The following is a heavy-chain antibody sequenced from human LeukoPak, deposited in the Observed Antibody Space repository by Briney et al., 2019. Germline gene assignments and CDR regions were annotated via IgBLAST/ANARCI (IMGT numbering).Heavy chain of an antibody. CDR3: ATGVNCTNGVCYISRSYYYMDV. J-gene: IGHJ6*03. CDR2: INPNSGGT. CDR1: GYTFTGYY. Sequence: ASVKVSCKASGYTFTGYYMHWVRQAPGQGLEWMGWINPNSGGTNYAQKLQGWVTMTRDTSISTAYMELSRLRSDDTAVYYCATGVNCTNGVCYISRSYYYMDVWGKGTTVTVSS. V-gene: IGHV1-2*04. D-gene: IGHD2-8*01.